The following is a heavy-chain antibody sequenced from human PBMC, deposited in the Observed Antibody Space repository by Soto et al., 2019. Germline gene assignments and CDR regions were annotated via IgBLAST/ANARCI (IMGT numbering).Heavy chain of an antibody. J-gene: IGHJ6*03. CDR2: ISWNSGSI. CDR3: ARSGYSYGYYYYYYMDV. CDR1: GFTFDDYA. V-gene: IGHV3-9*01. D-gene: IGHD5-18*01. Sequence: GGSLSLSCAASGFTFDDYAMHWVRQAPGKGLEWVSGISWNSGSIGYVDSVKGRFTISRDNAKNSLYLQMNSLRAEDTALYYCARSGYSYGYYYYYYMDVWGKGTTVTVSS.